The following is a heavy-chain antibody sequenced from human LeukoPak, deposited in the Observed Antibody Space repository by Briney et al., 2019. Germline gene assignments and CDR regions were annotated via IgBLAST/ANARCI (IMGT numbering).Heavy chain of an antibody. CDR3: AKGKVVAAVNWFDP. CDR1: GFTVSSNS. CDR2: IYSGTI. Sequence: PGGSLRLSCTVSGFTVSSNSMSWVRQAPGKGLEWVSFIYSGTIHYSDSVKGRFTISRDNAKNSLYLQMNSLRAEDTALYYCAKGKVVAAVNWFDPWGQGTLVTVSS. J-gene: IGHJ5*02. D-gene: IGHD2-15*01. V-gene: IGHV3-53*05.